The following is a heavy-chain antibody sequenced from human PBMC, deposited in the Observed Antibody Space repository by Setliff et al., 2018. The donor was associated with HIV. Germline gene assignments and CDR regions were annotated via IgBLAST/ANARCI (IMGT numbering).Heavy chain of an antibody. CDR1: GYSFTSYW. CDR2: IYPGDSDT. Sequence: GESLKISCKGPGYSFTSYWIGWVRQMPGKGLEWMGIIYPGDSDTRYSPSFQGQVTISADKSISTAYLQWSSLKASDTAMYYCASLSGYSGDAFDVWGQGTMVTVSS. J-gene: IGHJ3*01. D-gene: IGHD3-22*01. CDR3: ASLSGYSGDAFDV. V-gene: IGHV5-51*01.